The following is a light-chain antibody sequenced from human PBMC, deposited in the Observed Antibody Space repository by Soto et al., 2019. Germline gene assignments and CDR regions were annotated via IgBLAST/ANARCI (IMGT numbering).Light chain of an antibody. CDR1: NIGSKS. CDR2: DDS. V-gene: IGLV3-21*02. Sequence: SYELTQPPSVSVAPGQTAGITWGGNNIGSKSVHWYQQKPGQAPVLVVHDDSDRPSGIPERFSGSNSGNTATLTITRVEAVDEADYYCQVWDTNNEHVVFGGGTKLTVL. J-gene: IGLJ2*01. CDR3: QVWDTNNEHVV.